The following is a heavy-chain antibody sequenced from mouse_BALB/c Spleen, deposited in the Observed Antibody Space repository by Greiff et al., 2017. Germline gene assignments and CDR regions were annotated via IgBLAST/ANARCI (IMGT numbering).Heavy chain of an antibody. CDR3: ARDRGYFLYAMDY. Sequence: EVKVVESGGGLVKPGGSLKLSCAASGFTFSDYYMYWVRQTPEKRLEWVATISDGGSYTYYPDSVKGRFTISRDNAKNNLYLQMSSLKSEDTAMYYCARDRGYFLYAMDYWGQGTSVTVSS. D-gene: IGHD2-3*01. V-gene: IGHV5-4*02. CDR1: GFTFSDYY. CDR2: ISDGGSYT. J-gene: IGHJ4*01.